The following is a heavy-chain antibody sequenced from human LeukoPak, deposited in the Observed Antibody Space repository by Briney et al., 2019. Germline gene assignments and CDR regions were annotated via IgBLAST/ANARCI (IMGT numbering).Heavy chain of an antibody. D-gene: IGHD3-22*01. CDR1: GGSLSSYY. V-gene: IGHV4-59*01. CDR3: AGSRSGYYDYYYMDV. CDR2: ISYSGST. Sequence: PSETLSLTCTVSGGSLSSYYWSWIRQPPGKGLEWIGYISYSGSTNHNPSLKSRVTISVDTSKNQFPLKLSSVTAADPAVYYGAGSRSGYYDYYYMDVWGKGTTVTISS. J-gene: IGHJ6*03.